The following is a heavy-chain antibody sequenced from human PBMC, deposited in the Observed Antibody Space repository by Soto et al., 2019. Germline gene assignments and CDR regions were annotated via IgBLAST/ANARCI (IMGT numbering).Heavy chain of an antibody. Sequence: TLSLTCTVSGGSISSGGYYWSWIRRHPGKGLEWIGYIYYSGSTYYNPSLKSRVTISVDTSKNQFSLKLSSVTAADTAVYYCARGYSSGSIYYFDYWGQGTLVTVSS. CDR1: GGSISSGGYY. D-gene: IGHD6-19*01. V-gene: IGHV4-31*03. J-gene: IGHJ4*02. CDR2: IYYSGST. CDR3: ARGYSSGSIYYFDY.